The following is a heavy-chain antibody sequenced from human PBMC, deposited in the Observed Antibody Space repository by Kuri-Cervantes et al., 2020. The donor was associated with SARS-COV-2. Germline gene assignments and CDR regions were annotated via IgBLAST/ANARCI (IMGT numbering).Heavy chain of an antibody. Sequence: GESLKISCAASGFTFSSYAMHSVRQAPGKGLEWVAVISYDGSNKYYADSVKGRFTISRDNSKNTLYLQMNSLRAEDTAVYYCAKDQSGCSGGSCYIWFDYWGQGTLVTVSS. CDR2: ISYDGSNK. CDR3: AKDQSGCSGGSCYIWFDY. CDR1: GFTFSSYA. D-gene: IGHD2-15*01. J-gene: IGHJ4*02. V-gene: IGHV3-30*04.